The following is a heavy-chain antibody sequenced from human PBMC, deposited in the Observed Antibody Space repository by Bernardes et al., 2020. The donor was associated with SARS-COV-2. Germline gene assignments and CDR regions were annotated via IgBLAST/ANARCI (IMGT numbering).Heavy chain of an antibody. CDR1: GLTFNKAW. V-gene: IGHV3-15*01. CDR2: IKDKRDGETT. J-gene: IGHJ4*02. CDR3: ARGSLFYHNDEGPFHD. D-gene: IGHD2-2*01. Sequence: VGSLSLSCAASGLTFNKAWMSWVRQAPGKGLEWVGRIKDKRDGETTDYAAPVKGRFTISRDDSKDTLYLQMDSLRDEDTAVYYCARGSLFYHNDEGPFHDWGQGTLVTVSS.